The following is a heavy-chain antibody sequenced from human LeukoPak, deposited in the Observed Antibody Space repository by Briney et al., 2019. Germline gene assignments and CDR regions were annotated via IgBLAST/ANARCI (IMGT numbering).Heavy chain of an antibody. D-gene: IGHD3-3*01. J-gene: IGHJ4*02. CDR3: ARVDYDFWSGNPY. Sequence: GGSLRLSCAASEFTFSSYSMNWVRQAPGKGLEWVSYITNSGNSKSYADSVKGRFTISRDNTKNSLYLQMNGLRAEDTAVYYCARVDYDFWSGNPYWGQGTLVTVSS. V-gene: IGHV3-48*01. CDR2: ITNSGNSK. CDR1: EFTFSSYS.